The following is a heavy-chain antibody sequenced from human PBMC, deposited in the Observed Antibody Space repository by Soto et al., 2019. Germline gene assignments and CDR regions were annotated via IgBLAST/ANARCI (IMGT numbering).Heavy chain of an antibody. Sequence: ASVKVSCKASGYTFTGYCMHWVRQAPGQGLEWMGWINPNSGGTNYAQKFQGWVTMTRDTSISTAYMELSRLRSDDTAVYYCARGSSVGRDYYYGMDVWGQGTTVTVSS. CDR3: ARGSSVGRDYYYGMDV. V-gene: IGHV1-2*04. D-gene: IGHD3-22*01. CDR1: GYTFTGYC. CDR2: INPNSGGT. J-gene: IGHJ6*02.